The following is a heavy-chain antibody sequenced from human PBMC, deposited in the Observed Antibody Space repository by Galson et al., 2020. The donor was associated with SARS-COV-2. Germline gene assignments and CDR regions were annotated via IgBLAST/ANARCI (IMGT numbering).Heavy chain of an antibody. D-gene: IGHD3-3*01. Sequence: TGGSLRLSCTASGFTFGDYAMSRVRQAPGKGLEWVGFIRSKAYGGTTEYAASVKGRFTISRDDSKSIAYLQMNSLKTEDTAVYYCTRDDFWSGYYAHWGQGTLVTVSS. CDR2: IRSKAYGGTT. CDR1: GFTFGDYA. J-gene: IGHJ4*02. CDR3: TRDDFWSGYYAH. V-gene: IGHV3-49*04.